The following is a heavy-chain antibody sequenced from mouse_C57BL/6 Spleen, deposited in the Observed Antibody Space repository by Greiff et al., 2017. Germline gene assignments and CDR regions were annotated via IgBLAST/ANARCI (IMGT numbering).Heavy chain of an antibody. CDR1: GYTFTGYG. CDR3: ARVYYDYGAGLGWFAY. CDR2: ILPGSGST. Sequence: QVQLQQSGAELMKPGASVKLSCKATGYTFTGYGIEWVKQRPGHGLEWIGEILPGSGSTNYTEKFKGKATFTADTSSNTAYMQLSSLTTEDSAIYYCARVYYDYGAGLGWFAYWGQGTLVTVSA. J-gene: IGHJ3*01. V-gene: IGHV1-9*01. D-gene: IGHD2-4*01.